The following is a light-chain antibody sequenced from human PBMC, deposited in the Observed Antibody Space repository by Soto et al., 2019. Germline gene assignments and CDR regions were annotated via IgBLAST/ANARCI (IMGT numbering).Light chain of an antibody. CDR2: GAS. Sequence: EIVMTQSPATLSVSPGERATLSCRASQSVSSNLAWYQQKPGKAPRLLIYGASTRATGIPARFSGSGSGTEFTLTISSMQSEDFAVYYCQQMRTFGQGTKVDIK. J-gene: IGKJ1*01. CDR3: QQMRT. V-gene: IGKV3-15*01. CDR1: QSVSSN.